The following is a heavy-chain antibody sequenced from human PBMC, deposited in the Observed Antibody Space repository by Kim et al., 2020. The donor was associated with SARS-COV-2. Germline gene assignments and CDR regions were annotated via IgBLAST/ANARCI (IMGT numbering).Heavy chain of an antibody. Sequence: GGSLRLSCAASGFTFSDYYMSWIRQAPGKGLEWVSYISSSSSYTNYADSVKGRFTISRDNAKNSLYLQMNSLRAEDTAVYYCARDRRIAAEEYYYYGMDVWGQGTTVTVSS. D-gene: IGHD6-13*01. CDR2: ISSSSSYT. CDR1: GFTFSDYY. J-gene: IGHJ6*02. CDR3: ARDRRIAAEEYYYYGMDV. V-gene: IGHV3-11*06.